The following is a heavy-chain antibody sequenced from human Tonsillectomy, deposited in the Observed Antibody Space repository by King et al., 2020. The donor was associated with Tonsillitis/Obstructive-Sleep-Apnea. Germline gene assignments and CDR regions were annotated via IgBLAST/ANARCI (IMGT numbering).Heavy chain of an antibody. D-gene: IGHD2-15*01. CDR1: GVTFSSYD. CDR3: ARGVGSAYSMDV. J-gene: IGHJ6*03. Sequence: QLVQSGGGLVQPGGSLRLSCAASGVTFSSYDMHWVRQPTGKGLEWVSSIGTAGDPYYSASVKGRFSISRENAKNSLYLQMNSLRAGDTAVYYCARGVGSAYSMDVWGQGTTVTVSS. CDR2: IGTAGDP. V-gene: IGHV3-13*05.